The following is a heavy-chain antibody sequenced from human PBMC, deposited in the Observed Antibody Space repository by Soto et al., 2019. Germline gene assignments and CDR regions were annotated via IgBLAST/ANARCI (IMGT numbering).Heavy chain of an antibody. CDR3: ATGGAAGGFFDY. CDR2: INAYSGDT. J-gene: IGHJ4*02. CDR1: GYSFAGHY. D-gene: IGHD2-15*01. Sequence: GASVKVSCKASGYSFAGHYIHWVRQAPGQGLEWLGWINAYSGDTKYSQKFQARVTITRDMASSTAYMELSSLRSGDTAVYYCATGGAAGGFFDYWGRGARVTVS. V-gene: IGHV1-2*02.